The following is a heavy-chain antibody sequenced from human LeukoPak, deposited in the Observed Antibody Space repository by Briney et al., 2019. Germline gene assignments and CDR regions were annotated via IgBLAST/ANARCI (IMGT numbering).Heavy chain of an antibody. CDR1: GGTFSSYA. Sequence: ASVTVSCKASGGTFSSYATSWVRQAPGQGLEWMGGIIPIFGTANYAQKFQGRVTITADESTSTAYMELSSLRSEDTAVYYCARSRIVGATTQGNDFDYWGQGTLVTVSS. CDR2: IIPIFGTA. D-gene: IGHD1-26*01. CDR3: ARSRIVGATTQGNDFDY. J-gene: IGHJ4*02. V-gene: IGHV1-69*13.